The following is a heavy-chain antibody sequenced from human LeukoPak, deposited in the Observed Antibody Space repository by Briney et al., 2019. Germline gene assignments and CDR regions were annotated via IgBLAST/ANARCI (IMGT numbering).Heavy chain of an antibody. CDR1: GGSISSYY. D-gene: IGHD3-16*01. Sequence: SETLSLTCTVSGGSISSYYWSWIRQPPGKGLEWIGEINHSGSTNYNPSLKSRVTISVDTSKNQFSLKLTSVTAADTAVYYCARGGGLGYYYYYMDVWGKGTTVTVSS. V-gene: IGHV4-34*01. CDR3: ARGGGLGYYYYYMDV. CDR2: INHSGST. J-gene: IGHJ6*03.